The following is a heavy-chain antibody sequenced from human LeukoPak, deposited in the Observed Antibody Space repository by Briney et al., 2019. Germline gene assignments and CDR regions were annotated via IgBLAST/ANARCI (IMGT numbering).Heavy chain of an antibody. J-gene: IGHJ6*03. V-gene: IGHV1-69*05. CDR1: GGTFSSYA. CDR2: IIPIFGTA. CDR3: TRALGYYYYYMDV. Sequence: SVKVSCKASGGTFSSYAISWVRPAPGQGLEWMGGIIPIFGTANYSQKFQGRVTITTDESTSTAYLELSSLRSEDTAVYYCTRALGYYYYYMDVWGKGTTVTVSS. D-gene: IGHD7-27*01.